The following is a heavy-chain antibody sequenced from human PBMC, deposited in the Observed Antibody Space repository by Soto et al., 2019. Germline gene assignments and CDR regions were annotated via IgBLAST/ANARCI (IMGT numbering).Heavy chain of an antibody. J-gene: IGHJ3*02. CDR1: GYTFTYRY. V-gene: IGHV1-45*02. Sequence: QMQLVQSGAEVKKTGSSVKVSCKASGYTFTYRYLHWVRQAPGQALEWMGWITPFNGNTNYAQKFQDRVTITRDRSMSTAYMELSSLRSEDTAMYYCARGGLRYLAHDAFDIWGQGTMVTVSS. D-gene: IGHD3-9*01. CDR3: ARGGLRYLAHDAFDI. CDR2: ITPFNGNT.